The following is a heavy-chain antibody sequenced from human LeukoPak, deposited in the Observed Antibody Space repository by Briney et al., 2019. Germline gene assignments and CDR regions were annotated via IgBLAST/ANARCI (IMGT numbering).Heavy chain of an antibody. CDR2: ISAGGITT. CDR1: GFTFGSYS. J-gene: IGHJ4*02. Sequence: GGSLRLSCAASGFTFGSYSMSWVRQAPGKGLEWVSVISAGGITTYYADSVKGRFTISRDNSKNTVFLQMSSLRAEGTALYYCARKSGSGNFPPDYWGQGTLVTVSS. V-gene: IGHV3-23*01. CDR3: ARKSGSGNFPPDY. D-gene: IGHD3-10*01.